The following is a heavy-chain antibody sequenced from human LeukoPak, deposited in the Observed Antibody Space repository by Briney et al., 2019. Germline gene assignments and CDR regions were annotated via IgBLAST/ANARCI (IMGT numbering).Heavy chain of an antibody. Sequence: GGSLRLSCAASGFTFSSYSMNWVRQAPGKGLEWVSSISSSSSYIYYADLVKGRFTISRDDAKNSLYLQMNSLRAEDTALYYCAKDYCGGDCYSGWYFDLWGRGTLVTVSS. D-gene: IGHD2-21*02. CDR2: ISSSSSYI. CDR3: AKDYCGGDCYSGWYFDL. V-gene: IGHV3-21*04. J-gene: IGHJ2*01. CDR1: GFTFSSYS.